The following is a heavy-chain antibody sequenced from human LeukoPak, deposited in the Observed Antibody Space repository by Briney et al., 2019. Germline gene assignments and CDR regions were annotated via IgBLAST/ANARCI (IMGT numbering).Heavy chain of an antibody. CDR3: ATRYFMITFGGVLPIYFDY. Sequence: PGGSLRLSCAASGFTFNTYSMSWVRQAPGKGLEWVSAISGSGGSTYYADSVKGRFTISRDNSKNTLYLQMNSLRAEDTAVYYCATRYFMITFGGVLPIYFDYWGQGTLVTVSS. CDR2: ISGSGGST. CDR1: GFTFNTYS. V-gene: IGHV3-23*01. J-gene: IGHJ4*02. D-gene: IGHD3-16*01.